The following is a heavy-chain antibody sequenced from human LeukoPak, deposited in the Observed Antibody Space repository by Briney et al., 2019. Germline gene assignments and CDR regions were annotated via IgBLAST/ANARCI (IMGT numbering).Heavy chain of an antibody. V-gene: IGHV3-30-3*01. CDR3: ARAGATDYGERWFDP. Sequence: GGSLRLSCAASGFTFSSYAMHWVRQAPGKGLEWVAVISYDGSNKYYADSVKGRFTISRDNSKNTLYLQMNSLRAEDTAVYYCARAGATDYGERWFDPWGQGTLVTVSS. CDR2: ISYDGSNK. D-gene: IGHD4-17*01. CDR1: GFTFSSYA. J-gene: IGHJ5*02.